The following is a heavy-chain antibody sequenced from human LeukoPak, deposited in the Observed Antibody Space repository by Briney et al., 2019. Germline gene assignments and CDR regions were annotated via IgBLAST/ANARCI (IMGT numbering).Heavy chain of an antibody. CDR1: GFSFDEYA. J-gene: IGHJ5*02. Sequence: GGSMRLSCAASGFSFDEYAMHWVRQVPGKGLEWVSGISYSSETIGYVDSVKGRFAISRDNAKNSLYLQMNGLRVEDTAVYYCARVYYASWSGQPLSQHWLDPWGQGTLVTVSS. CDR3: ARVYYASWSGQPLSQHWLDP. CDR2: ISYSSETI. V-gene: IGHV3-9*01. D-gene: IGHD3-3*01.